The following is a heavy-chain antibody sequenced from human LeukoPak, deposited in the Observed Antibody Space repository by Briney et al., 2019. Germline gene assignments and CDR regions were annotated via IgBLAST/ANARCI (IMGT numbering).Heavy chain of an antibody. Sequence: SETLSLTCTVSGGSISSYYWSWIRQPPGKGLEWIGYIYYSGSTNYNPSLKSRVTISVDRSKNQFSLKLNSVTAADTAVYYCARRHDGEFDYWGQGTLVTVSS. CDR3: ARRHDGEFDY. J-gene: IGHJ4*02. V-gene: IGHV4-59*08. CDR1: GGSISSYY. CDR2: IYYSGST. D-gene: IGHD3-10*01.